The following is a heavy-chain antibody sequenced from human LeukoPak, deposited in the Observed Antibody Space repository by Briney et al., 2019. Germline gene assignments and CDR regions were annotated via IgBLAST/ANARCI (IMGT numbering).Heavy chain of an antibody. CDR2: ISSSSSYI. D-gene: IGHD6-13*01. Sequence: GGSLRLSCAASGFTFSSYSMNWVRQAPGKGLEWVSSISSSSSYIYYADSVKGRFTISRDNAKNSLYLQMNSLRAEDTAVYYCARDGSIAAAGLIDYWGQGTLVTVSS. CDR1: GFTFSSYS. V-gene: IGHV3-21*01. J-gene: IGHJ4*02. CDR3: ARDGSIAAAGLIDY.